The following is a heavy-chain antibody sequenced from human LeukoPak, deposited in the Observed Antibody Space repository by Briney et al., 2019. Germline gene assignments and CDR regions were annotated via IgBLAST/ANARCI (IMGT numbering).Heavy chain of an antibody. CDR1: GFTFSSYA. D-gene: IGHD4-11*01. CDR3: ARDNNLQW. V-gene: IGHV3-48*04. J-gene: IGHJ1*01. Sequence: GGSLRLSCAASGFTFSSYAMSWVRQAPGKGLEWVSYISSSGNTKYYADSVKGRFTISRDNAKNSLYLQMNSLRAEDTALYYCARDNNLQWWGQGTLVTVSS. CDR2: ISSSGNTK.